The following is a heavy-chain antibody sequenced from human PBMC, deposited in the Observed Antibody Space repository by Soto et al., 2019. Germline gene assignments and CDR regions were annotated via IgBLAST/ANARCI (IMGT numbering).Heavy chain of an antibody. CDR3: ARGAGYYDNSGYVPYYFDY. Sequence: HPGGSLRLSCAVSGFTVSNIYMSWVRQAPGKGLEWVSVIQSGDTTYYAESVKGRFTVSRDNSRNTLYLQMSSLRAEDTAVYFCARGAGYYDNSGYVPYYFDYWGQGTLVTVSS. CDR2: IQSGDTT. J-gene: IGHJ4*02. V-gene: IGHV3-53*01. D-gene: IGHD3-22*01. CDR1: GFTVSNIY.